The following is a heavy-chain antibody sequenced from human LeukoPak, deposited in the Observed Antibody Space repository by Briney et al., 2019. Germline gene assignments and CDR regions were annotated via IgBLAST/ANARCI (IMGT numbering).Heavy chain of an antibody. CDR1: GYTFPAYY. V-gene: IGHV1-2*02. D-gene: IGHD2-21*02. Sequence: GASVKVSCKASGYTFPAYYMHWLRQAPGQGLDLLGWINPDSGGTNYAQKFQGRVTMTRDPSISTAYMELSWLRSDDTAMYYCATSRAQTLAYCGGDCYSGFDYWGQGTLVSVSS. CDR2: INPDSGGT. CDR3: ATSRAQTLAYCGGDCYSGFDY. J-gene: IGHJ4*02.